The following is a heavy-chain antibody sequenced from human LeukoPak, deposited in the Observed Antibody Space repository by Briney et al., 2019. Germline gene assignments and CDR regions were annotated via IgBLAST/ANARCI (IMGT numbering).Heavy chain of an antibody. CDR3: ASYGGHGGNYFDY. D-gene: IGHD2-15*01. J-gene: IGHJ4*02. Sequence: GASVKVSCKASGGTFSSYAISWVRQAPGQGLEWMGRIIPIFGTANYAQKFQGRVTITTDESTSTAYMELSSLRSEDTAVYYCASYGGHGGNYFDYWGQGTLVTVSS. CDR1: GGTFSSYA. V-gene: IGHV1-69*05. CDR2: IIPIFGTA.